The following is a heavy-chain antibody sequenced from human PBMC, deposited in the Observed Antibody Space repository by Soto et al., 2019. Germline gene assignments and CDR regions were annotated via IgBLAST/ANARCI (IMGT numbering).Heavy chain of an antibody. V-gene: IGHV3-72*01. Sequence: EVQLVESGGGLVQPGGSLRLTCAGSGFTLSDHPMDWVRQAPGKGLEWVGRSRGKSKSYTTEYAASVKGRFTISRDESQNSLYLEMNSLETEDTAMYFCSRDPSHSIGGACYSRFDYWRRGTLVTVSS. CDR1: GFTLSDHP. J-gene: IGHJ4*02. CDR2: SRGKSKSYTT. D-gene: IGHD2-15*01. CDR3: SRDPSHSIGGACYSRFDY.